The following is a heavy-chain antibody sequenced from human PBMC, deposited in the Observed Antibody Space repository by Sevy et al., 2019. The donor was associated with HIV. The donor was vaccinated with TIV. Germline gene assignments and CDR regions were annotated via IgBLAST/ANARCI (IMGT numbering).Heavy chain of an antibody. J-gene: IGHJ4*01. D-gene: IGHD2-21*01. CDR1: EFTFSRYW. Sequence: GGSLRLSCATSEFTFSRYWMTWVRQAPGKGLEWVVYINQDGSQKSYVDSVKGRFTISGDNPKNSLFLQMISLSAEDTAVSYCTRAGHLGDLDHFDCRGHGPLVFVS. CDR3: TRAGHLGDLDHFDC. CDR2: INQDGSQK. V-gene: IGHV3-7*03.